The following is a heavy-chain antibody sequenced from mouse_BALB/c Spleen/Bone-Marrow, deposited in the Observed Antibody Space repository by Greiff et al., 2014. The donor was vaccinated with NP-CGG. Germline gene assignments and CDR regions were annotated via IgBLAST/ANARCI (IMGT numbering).Heavy chain of an antibody. CDR2: INPYNDGT. D-gene: IGHD1-1*01. CDR1: GYTFTSYV. J-gene: IGHJ2*01. CDR3: ARSEYFGSSYDY. V-gene: IGHV1-14*01. Sequence: LVESGPELVKPGASVKMSCKASGYTFTSYVMHWMKQKPGQGLEWIGYINPYNDGTKYNETFKGKATLTSDKSSGTAYMDLSSLTSEDSAVYFCARSEYFGSSYDYWGQGTTLTVSS.